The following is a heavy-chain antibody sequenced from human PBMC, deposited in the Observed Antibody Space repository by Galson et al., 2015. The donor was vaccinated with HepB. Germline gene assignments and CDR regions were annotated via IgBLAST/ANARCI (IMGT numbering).Heavy chain of an antibody. V-gene: IGHV4-34*01. CDR1: GGSFSGYY. D-gene: IGHD3-22*01. CDR3: ARVAIRKGYYYDSSGSLYGPKGWYFDL. Sequence: TLSLTCAVYGGSFSGYYWSWIRQPPGKGLEWIGEINHSGSTNYNPSLKSRVTISVDTSKNQFSLKLSSVTAADTAVYYCARVAIRKGYYYDSSGSLYGPKGWYFDLWGRGTLVTVSS. CDR2: INHSGST. J-gene: IGHJ2*01.